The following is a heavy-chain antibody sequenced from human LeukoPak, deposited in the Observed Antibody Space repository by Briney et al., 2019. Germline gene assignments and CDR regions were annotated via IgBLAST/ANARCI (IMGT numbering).Heavy chain of an antibody. CDR2: ISSSSYI. J-gene: IGHJ4*02. CDR3: ARDTNDYGDPGRDY. Sequence: GGSLRLSCAASGFTFSSYSMNWVRQAPGEGLEWVSSISSSSYIYYADSVKGRFTISRDNAKNSLYLQMNSLRAEDTAVYYCARDTNDYGDPGRDYWGQGTLVTVSS. D-gene: IGHD4-17*01. V-gene: IGHV3-21*01. CDR1: GFTFSSYS.